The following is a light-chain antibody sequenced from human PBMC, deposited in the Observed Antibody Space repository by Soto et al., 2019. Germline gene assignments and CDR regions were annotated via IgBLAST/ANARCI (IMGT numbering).Light chain of an antibody. J-gene: IGLJ3*02. Sequence: SVLTQPPSASGPPGQRVTISCSGSSSNIGSNTVNWYQQLPGTAPKLPIYSNNQRPSGVPVRFSGSKSGTSASLALSGLQSEDEADYYCAAWDDSLNGPVFGGGTKLTVL. CDR1: SSNIGSNT. CDR2: SNN. CDR3: AAWDDSLNGPV. V-gene: IGLV1-44*01.